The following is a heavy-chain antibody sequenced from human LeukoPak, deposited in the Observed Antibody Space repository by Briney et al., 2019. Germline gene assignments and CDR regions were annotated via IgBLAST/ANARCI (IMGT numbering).Heavy chain of an antibody. CDR1: GGSISSYY. CDR2: IYYSGST. J-gene: IGHJ4*02. Sequence: SETLSLTCTVSGGSISSYYWSWIRQLPGKGLEWIGYIYYSGSTNYNPSLKSRVTISVDTSKNQFSLKLSSVTAADTAVYYCARVKVRGSYYSAHLDYWGQGTLVTVSS. D-gene: IGHD1-26*01. CDR3: ARVKVRGSYYSAHLDY. V-gene: IGHV4-59*01.